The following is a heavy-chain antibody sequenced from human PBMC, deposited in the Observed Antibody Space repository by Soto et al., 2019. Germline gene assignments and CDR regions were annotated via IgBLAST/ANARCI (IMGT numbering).Heavy chain of an antibody. V-gene: IGHV3-11*01. J-gene: IGHJ4*02. CDR3: ARDLLMVRGVNFDY. Sequence: QVQLVESGGGLVKPGGSLRLSWAASGLTFSDYYMSGSRQAPGKGLEWVSYISSSCSTIYYADSVKGRFTISRDTAKNSLYMQMNSLRAEDTAVYYCARDLLMVRGVNFDYWGPGTMVTVSS. D-gene: IGHD3-10*01. CDR2: ISSSCSTI. CDR1: GLTFSDYY.